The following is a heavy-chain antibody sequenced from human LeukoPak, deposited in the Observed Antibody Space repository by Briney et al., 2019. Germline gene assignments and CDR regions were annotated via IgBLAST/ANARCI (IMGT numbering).Heavy chain of an antibody. CDR2: IYPGDSDT. V-gene: IGHV5-51*01. Sequence: GESLQISCKGSGYIFTSYWIGWVRQMPGKGLEWMGIIYPGDSDTRYSPSFQGQVTISADKSISTAYLQWSSLKASDTAMYYCARTQEATEVDAFDIWGQGTMVTVSS. D-gene: IGHD1-26*01. CDR1: GYIFTSYW. J-gene: IGHJ3*02. CDR3: ARTQEATEVDAFDI.